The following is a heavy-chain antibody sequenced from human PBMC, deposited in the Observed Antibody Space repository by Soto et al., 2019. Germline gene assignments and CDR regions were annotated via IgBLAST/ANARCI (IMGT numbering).Heavy chain of an antibody. J-gene: IGHJ5*01. CDR3: ARDQGSWPYNWFDF. CDR1: GFTFTGYY. V-gene: IGHV1-2*04. D-gene: IGHD6-19*01. Sequence: QALLVQSGAELKKPGASVKVSCKASGFTFTGYYMHWVRQAPGQGPEWMGWINPNTGGTKYAQKFQGWVTMTRDTSIITAYLEVTRLSSNGTAVYYCARDQGSWPYNWFDFWGQGTLVTVSS. CDR2: INPNTGGT.